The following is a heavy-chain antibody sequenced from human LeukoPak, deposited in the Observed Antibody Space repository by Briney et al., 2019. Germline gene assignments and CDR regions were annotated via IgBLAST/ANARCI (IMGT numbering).Heavy chain of an antibody. CDR1: GGSISSYY. J-gene: IGHJ3*02. Sequence: SETLSLTCTVSGGSISSYYWSWIRQPPGKGLEWIGYIYYSGSTNYNPSLKSRVTISVDTSKNQFSLKLSSVTAADTAVYYCARPSVVVPAATPYAFDIWGQGTMVTVSS. V-gene: IGHV4-59*08. D-gene: IGHD2-2*01. CDR2: IYYSGST. CDR3: ARPSVVVPAATPYAFDI.